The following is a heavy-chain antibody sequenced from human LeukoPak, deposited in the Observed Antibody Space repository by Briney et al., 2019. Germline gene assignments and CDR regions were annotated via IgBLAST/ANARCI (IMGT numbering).Heavy chain of an antibody. CDR1: GFTFSTYE. CDR3: AREPYSGSYYGYFDY. CDR2: ISSSGSTI. J-gene: IGHJ4*02. D-gene: IGHD1-26*01. Sequence: GGSLRLSCAASGFTFSTYEMNWVRQAPGKGLEWVSYISSSGSTIYYADSVKGRFTISRDNAKNSLSLQMNSLRAEDTAVYYCAREPYSGSYYGYFDYWGQGTLVTVSS. V-gene: IGHV3-48*03.